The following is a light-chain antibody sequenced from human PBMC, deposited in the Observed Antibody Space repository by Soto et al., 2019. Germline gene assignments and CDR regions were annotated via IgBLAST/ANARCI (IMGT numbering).Light chain of an antibody. CDR2: DVS. CDR1: SSDVGGYNY. V-gene: IGLV2-14*01. Sequence: LTQSASVSGSPGQSITISCTGTSSDVGGYNYVSWYQQHPGKAPKLMIYDVSNRPSGVSNRFSGSKSGNTASLTISGLQAEDEADYYCNSYTSSSTYVFGTGTKVTVL. CDR3: NSYTSSSTYV. J-gene: IGLJ1*01.